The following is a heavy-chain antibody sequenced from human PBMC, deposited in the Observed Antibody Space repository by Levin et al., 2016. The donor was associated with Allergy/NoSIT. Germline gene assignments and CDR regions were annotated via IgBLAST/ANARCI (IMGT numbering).Heavy chain of an antibody. CDR2: IIPILGIA. Sequence: WVRQAPGQGLEWMGGIIPILGIANYAQKFQGRVTITADESTSTAYMELSSLRSEDTAVYYCARDGRYCSSTSCPFDYWGQGTLVTVSS. CDR3: ARDGRYCSSTSCPFDY. J-gene: IGHJ4*02. D-gene: IGHD2-2*01. V-gene: IGHV1-69*10.